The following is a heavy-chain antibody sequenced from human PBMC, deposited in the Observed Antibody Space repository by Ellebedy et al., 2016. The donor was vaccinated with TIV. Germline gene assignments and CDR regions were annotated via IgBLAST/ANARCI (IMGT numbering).Heavy chain of an antibody. CDR3: ARLWYSGYDYYFYGMDV. Sequence: GESLKISCKGSGYSFTNYWIGWVRQMPGKGLEWMGIIYPGDSNTRYSPSFQGQVTISADKSITTAYLQWSSLKASDTAIYYCARLWYSGYDYYFYGMDVWGQGTTVTVSS. J-gene: IGHJ6*02. CDR2: IYPGDSNT. D-gene: IGHD5-12*01. V-gene: IGHV5-51*01. CDR1: GYSFTNYW.